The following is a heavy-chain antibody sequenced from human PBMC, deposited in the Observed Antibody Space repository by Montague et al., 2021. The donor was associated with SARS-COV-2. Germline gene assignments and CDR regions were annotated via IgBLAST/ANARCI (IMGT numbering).Heavy chain of an antibody. J-gene: IGHJ3*02. D-gene: IGHD3-22*01. CDR2: IYYSGST. V-gene: IGHV4-31*02. CDR3: ASVRITMIVVVDAFDI. Sequence: IYYSGSTYYNTSLKSRVTISVDTSNNQFSLKLSSVTAADTAVYYCASVRITMIVVVDAFDIWGQGTM.